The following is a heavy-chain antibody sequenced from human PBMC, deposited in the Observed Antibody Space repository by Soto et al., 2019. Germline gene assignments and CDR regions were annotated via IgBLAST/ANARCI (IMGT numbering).Heavy chain of an antibody. CDR2: INPSGGST. Sequence: ASVKVSCKASGYTLTSYFIQWVRQAPGQGPEWMGIINPSGGSTAYAQRFQGRVTMTRDTSTSTVYMDMSSLRPDDTAVYYCARGSPGTGYGMDVWGQGTTVTVS. V-gene: IGHV1-46*01. D-gene: IGHD6-13*01. J-gene: IGHJ6*02. CDR3: ARGSPGTGYGMDV. CDR1: GYTLTSYF.